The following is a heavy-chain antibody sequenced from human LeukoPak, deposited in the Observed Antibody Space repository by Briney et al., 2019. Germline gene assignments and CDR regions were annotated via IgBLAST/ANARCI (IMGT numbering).Heavy chain of an antibody. CDR3: ARDPLLSHQRGYFDS. D-gene: IGHD3-10*01. CDR1: GFTLSNYA. J-gene: IGHJ4*02. V-gene: IGHV3-30-3*01. CDR2: ISYDGSNK. Sequence: PGGSLRLSCAVSGFTLSNYAMHWVRQAPGKGLEWVAVISYDGSNKYYADSLKGRFTISRDNSKNTLYLQMNSLRAEDTAVYFCARDPLLSHQRGYFDSWGQGTLVTVSS.